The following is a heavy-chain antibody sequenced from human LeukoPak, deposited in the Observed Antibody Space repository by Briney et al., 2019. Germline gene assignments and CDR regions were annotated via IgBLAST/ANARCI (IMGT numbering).Heavy chain of an antibody. Sequence: PGGSLRLSCAASGFTFSDYYMSWIRQAPGKGLEWVSYISSSGSTIYYADSVKGRFTISRDNAKNSLYLQMNSLRAEDTAVYYCARGSGDMVRGVIIPQYYYYYYMDVWGKGTTVTISS. D-gene: IGHD3-10*01. V-gene: IGHV3-11*01. CDR3: ARGSGDMVRGVIIPQYYYYYYMDV. CDR1: GFTFSDYY. J-gene: IGHJ6*03. CDR2: ISSSGSTI.